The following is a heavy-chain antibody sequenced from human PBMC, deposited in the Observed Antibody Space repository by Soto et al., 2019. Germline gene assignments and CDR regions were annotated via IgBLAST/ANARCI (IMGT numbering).Heavy chain of an antibody. V-gene: IGHV4-4*02. CDR3: ATYYDSSGYRFDY. CDR1: GGSISSSNW. J-gene: IGHJ4*02. D-gene: IGHD3-22*01. CDR2: IYHTGST. Sequence: QVQLQESGPGLVKPSGTLSLTCAVSGGSISSSNWWSWVRQSPEKGLEWIGEIYHTGSTNYNPSLKSRVTMSVDKSKNQFSLKLNSVTAAATAVYYCATYYDSSGYRFDYWGQGTLVTVSS.